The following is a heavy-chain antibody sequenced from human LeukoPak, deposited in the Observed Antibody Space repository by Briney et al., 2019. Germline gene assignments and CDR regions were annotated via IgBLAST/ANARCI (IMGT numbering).Heavy chain of an antibody. D-gene: IGHD3-9*01. Sequence: GGSLRLSCAASGFTFSNYGMHWVRQAPGKGLEWVAFIRYDEINTYYADSVKGRFTISRDNAKNSLYLQMNSLRAEDTAVYYCARDSNDILTGYGFDYWGQGTLVTVSS. CDR2: IRYDEINT. CDR3: ARDSNDILTGYGFDY. V-gene: IGHV3-30*02. J-gene: IGHJ4*02. CDR1: GFTFSNYG.